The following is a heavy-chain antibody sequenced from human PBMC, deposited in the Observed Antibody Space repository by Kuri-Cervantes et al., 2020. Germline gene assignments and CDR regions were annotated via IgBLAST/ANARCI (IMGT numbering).Heavy chain of an antibody. CDR1: GFTFSSYS. J-gene: IGHJ4*02. D-gene: IGHD2-15*01. V-gene: IGHV3-21*01. CDR3: ARDCLGPSSFGGGSCYYFDY. CDR2: ISSSSSYM. Sequence: GESLKISCAASGFTFSSYSMNWVRQAPGKGLEWVSSISSSSSYMYYADSVKGRFTISRDKAKNSLYLQMNSLRAEDTAVYYCARDCLGPSSFGGGSCYYFDYWGQGTLVTVSS.